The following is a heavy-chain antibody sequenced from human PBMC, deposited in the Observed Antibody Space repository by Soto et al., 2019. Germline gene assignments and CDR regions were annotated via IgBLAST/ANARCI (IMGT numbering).Heavy chain of an antibody. Sequence: QVQLVQSGAEVKKPGASVKVSCKASGYTFTSYYMHWVRQAPGQGLEWMGIIDPSGGGTGYAQKFQGRLTMTRDTSTSTVYMELSSLRSEDTAVYYCARDRVDCSGGNCWRSVEDTWGQGTLVTVSS. CDR2: IDPSGGGT. CDR3: ARDRVDCSGGNCWRSVEDT. J-gene: IGHJ5*02. D-gene: IGHD2-15*01. V-gene: IGHV1-46*01. CDR1: GYTFTSYY.